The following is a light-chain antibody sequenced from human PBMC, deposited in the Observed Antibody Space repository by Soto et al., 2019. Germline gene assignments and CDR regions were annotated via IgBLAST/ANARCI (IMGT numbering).Light chain of an antibody. CDR3: LKCDSSLRLPVV. J-gene: IGLJ2*01. V-gene: IGLV1-51*02. CDR2: ENN. Sequence: QSVLTQPPSVSAAPGQKVTISCSGSSSGMGNYAVSWNRHLPGTAPKLLIYENNKRPSGIPDRFSGSKSGTSATLGITGLWPEDLADYYCLKCDSSLRLPVVFGGGTKLTVL. CDR1: SSGMGNYA.